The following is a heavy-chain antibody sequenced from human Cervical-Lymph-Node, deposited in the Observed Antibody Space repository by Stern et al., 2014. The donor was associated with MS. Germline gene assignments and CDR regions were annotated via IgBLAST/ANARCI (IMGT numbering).Heavy chain of an antibody. CDR1: GGSISSYY. D-gene: IGHD1-26*01. CDR2: IYYSGST. CDR3: ARGIYRGSYPFDAFDI. V-gene: IGHV4-59*01. Sequence: VQLEESGPGLVKPSETLSLTCTVSGGSISSYYWSWIRQPPGKGLEWIGYIYYSGSTNYNPSLKSRVTISVDTSKNQFSLKLSSVTAADTAVYYCARGIYRGSYPFDAFDIWGQGTMVTVSS. J-gene: IGHJ3*02.